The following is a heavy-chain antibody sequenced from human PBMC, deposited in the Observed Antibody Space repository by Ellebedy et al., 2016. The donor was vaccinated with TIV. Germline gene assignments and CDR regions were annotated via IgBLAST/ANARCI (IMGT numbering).Heavy chain of an antibody. CDR2: INWNGDST. D-gene: IGHD6-13*01. CDR3: ARVPIGAGRRYYYYGMDV. Sequence: GESLKISCAVSGFTFDDYGMSWVRQAPGKGLEWVSGINWNGDSTDYADSVKGRFTISRDNAKNSLHLQMNSLRAEDTALYHCARVPIGAGRRYYYYGMDVWGQGTTVTVSS. V-gene: IGHV3-20*01. CDR1: GFTFDDYG. J-gene: IGHJ6*02.